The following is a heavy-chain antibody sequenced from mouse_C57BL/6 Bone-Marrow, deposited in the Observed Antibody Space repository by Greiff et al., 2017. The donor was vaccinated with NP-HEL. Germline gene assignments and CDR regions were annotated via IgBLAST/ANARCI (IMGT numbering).Heavy chain of an antibody. D-gene: IGHD1-1*01. Sequence: VQLQQSDAELVKDGGEGKREGKGGGGGCADQTVGGMWERPEQGLEWIGYIYPRDGSTKYNEKFKGKATLTADKSSSTAYMQLNSLTSEDSAVYFCARWDYYGSSYYFDYWGQGTTLTVSS. CDR2: IYPRDGST. CDR3: ARWDYYGSSYYFDY. V-gene: IGHV1-78*01. J-gene: IGHJ2*01. CDR1: GGGCADQT.